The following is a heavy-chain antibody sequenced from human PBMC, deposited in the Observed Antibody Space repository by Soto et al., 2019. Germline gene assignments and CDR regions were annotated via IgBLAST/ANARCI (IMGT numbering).Heavy chain of an antibody. CDR2: IDWDDDK. CDR3: ARARAATGQSAWFDP. Sequence: SGPTLVNPTQTLTLACSFSGFSLSTNAMCVNWLRQPPGKALEWLARIDWDDDKFYNTSLKTRLTISKDTSKNQVFLTMTNMDPADTATYYCARARAATGQSAWFDPWGQGTLVTVSS. J-gene: IGHJ5*02. CDR1: GFSLSTNAMC. V-gene: IGHV2-70*17. D-gene: IGHD6-13*01.